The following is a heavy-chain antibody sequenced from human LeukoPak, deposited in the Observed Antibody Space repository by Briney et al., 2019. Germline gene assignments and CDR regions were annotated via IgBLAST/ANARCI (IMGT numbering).Heavy chain of an antibody. D-gene: IGHD3-9*01. CDR1: GGSFSGYY. V-gene: IGHV4-34*01. CDR3: ARRRLVMPYYYYYYMDV. CDR2: INHSGST. J-gene: IGHJ6*03. Sequence: SETLSLTCAVYGGSFSGYYWSWIRQPPGKGLEWIGEINHSGSTNYNPSLKSRVTISVDASKNQFSLKLSSVTAADMAVYYCARRRLVMPYYYYYYMDVWGKGTTVTISS.